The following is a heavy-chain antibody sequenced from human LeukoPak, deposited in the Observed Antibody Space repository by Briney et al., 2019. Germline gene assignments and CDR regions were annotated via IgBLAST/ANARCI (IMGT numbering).Heavy chain of an antibody. D-gene: IGHD2-2*01. J-gene: IGHJ6*02. V-gene: IGHV1-46*01. CDR2: INPSGGST. CDR3: ARDRRYCSSTSCPTSYYYGMDV. CDR1: GYTFTSCY. Sequence: ASVKVSCKAPGYTFTSCYMHWVRQAPGQGLERMGIINPSGGSTSYAQKFQGRVTMTRDTSTSTVYMELSSLRSEVTAVYYCARDRRYCSSTSCPTSYYYGMDVWGQGTTVTVSS.